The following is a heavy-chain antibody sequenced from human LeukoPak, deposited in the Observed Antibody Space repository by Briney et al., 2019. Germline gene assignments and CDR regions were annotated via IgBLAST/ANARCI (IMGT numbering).Heavy chain of an antibody. Sequence: GGSLRLSCAASGFTFGSYAMHWVRQAPGKGLEWVAVISYDGSNKYYADSVKGRFTISRDNSKNTLYLQMNSLRAEDTAVYYCARGSTPGIAADWGQGTLVTVSS. CDR2: ISYDGSNK. J-gene: IGHJ1*01. CDR1: GFTFGSYA. V-gene: IGHV3-30*04. CDR3: ARGSTPGIAAD. D-gene: IGHD6-13*01.